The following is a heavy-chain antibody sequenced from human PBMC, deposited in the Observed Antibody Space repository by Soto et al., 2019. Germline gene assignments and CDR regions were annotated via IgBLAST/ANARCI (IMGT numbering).Heavy chain of an antibody. V-gene: IGHV3-48*01. CDR3: ARDSNGDYDRLYYYYMDV. D-gene: IGHD4-17*01. J-gene: IGHJ6*03. CDR2: ISSSSSTI. Sequence: GESLKISCAASGFTFSSYSMNWVRQAPGKGLEWVSYISSSSSTIYYADSVKGRFTISRDNAKNSLYLQMNSLRAEDTAVYYCARDSNGDYDRLYYYYMDVWGKGTTVTVSS. CDR1: GFTFSSYS.